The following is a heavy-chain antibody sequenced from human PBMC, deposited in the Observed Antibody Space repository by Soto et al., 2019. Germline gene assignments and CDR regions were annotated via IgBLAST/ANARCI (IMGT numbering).Heavy chain of an antibody. Sequence: QLHLQESGPGRVKPSQTLSLTCAVPGGPISSGGSSWSWIRRPPGKGLEWIGTIFHIGSTYYNPSLKSRVTISVDRSKNQFSLKLSSVTAADTAVYYCASGQQLVRNYWGQGTLVTVSS. CDR1: GGPISSGGSS. CDR3: ASGQQLVRNY. V-gene: IGHV4-30-2*01. J-gene: IGHJ4*02. D-gene: IGHD6-13*01. CDR2: IFHIGST.